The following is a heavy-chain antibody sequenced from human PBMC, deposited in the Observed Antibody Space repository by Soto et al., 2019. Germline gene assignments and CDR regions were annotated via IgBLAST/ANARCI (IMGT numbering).Heavy chain of an antibody. CDR3: ATIGDVTFHY. Sequence: GGSLRLSCAGSGFIFSSWSINWVRQAPGKGLEWVGNTKPDETETYYAGSVEGRFTISRDNAKSSLYLQMDSLRVEDTAVYYCATIGDVTFHYWGQGTPVTVSS. V-gene: IGHV3-7*02. CDR1: GFIFSSWS. CDR2: TKPDETET. J-gene: IGHJ4*02. D-gene: IGHD4-4*01.